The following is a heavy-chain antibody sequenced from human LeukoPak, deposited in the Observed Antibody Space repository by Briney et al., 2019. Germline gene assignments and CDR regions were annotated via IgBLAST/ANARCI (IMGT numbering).Heavy chain of an antibody. D-gene: IGHD6-19*01. V-gene: IGHV4-4*07. CDR1: GGSISLSF. Sequence: SETLSLTCTVSGGSISLSFWSWLRQPAGKGLEWVGRLYPSGRTENNPSLKSRVSISLDAPKSQFSLRLTSVTAADTAVYFCARDAGSGWYYFDSWGQGTRVTASS. J-gene: IGHJ4*02. CDR2: LYPSGRT. CDR3: ARDAGSGWYYFDS.